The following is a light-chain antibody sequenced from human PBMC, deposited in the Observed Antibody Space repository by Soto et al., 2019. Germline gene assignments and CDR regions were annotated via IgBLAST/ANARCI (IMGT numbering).Light chain of an antibody. CDR2: AAS. CDR3: LQDYKYPLT. J-gene: IGKJ4*01. CDR1: QDIASH. Sequence: DIQMTQSPSSLSASVGDRVTITCRASQDIASHLNWYQHRPGRPPKFXIYAASTLQRGVPSRVRGRGARTDCARPISGLQPDDVETDYCLQDYKYPLTFGGGTKVDIK. V-gene: IGKV1-39*01.